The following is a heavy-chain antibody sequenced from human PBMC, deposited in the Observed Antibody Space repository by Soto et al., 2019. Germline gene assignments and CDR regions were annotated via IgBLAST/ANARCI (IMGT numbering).Heavy chain of an antibody. Sequence: QVQLQQWGAGLLKPSETLSLTCAVYGGSFSGYYWSWIRQPPGKGLEWIGEINHSGSTNYNPSLKSRVNISVDTSKNQFSLKLSSVTAADPAVHYCAGGYCSGGSCYPGWGFDYWGQGTLVTVSS. CDR2: INHSGST. V-gene: IGHV4-34*01. CDR1: GGSFSGYY. CDR3: AGGYCSGGSCYPGWGFDY. D-gene: IGHD2-15*01. J-gene: IGHJ4*02.